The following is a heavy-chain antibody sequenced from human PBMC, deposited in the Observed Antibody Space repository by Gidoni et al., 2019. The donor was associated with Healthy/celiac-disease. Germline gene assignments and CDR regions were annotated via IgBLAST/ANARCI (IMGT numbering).Heavy chain of an antibody. V-gene: IGHV4-59*01. CDR2: IYYSGST. J-gene: IGHJ2*01. D-gene: IGHD3-16*01. Sequence: VQLQESGPGLVKPSETLSLTRTVSGGSISRSYWSWRRQPPGKGLEWIGYIYYSGSTNYNPSLKSRVTISVDTSKNQFSLKLSSVTAADTAVYYCARGGRARYFDLWGRGTLVTVSS. CDR3: ARGGRARYFDL. CDR1: GGSISRSY.